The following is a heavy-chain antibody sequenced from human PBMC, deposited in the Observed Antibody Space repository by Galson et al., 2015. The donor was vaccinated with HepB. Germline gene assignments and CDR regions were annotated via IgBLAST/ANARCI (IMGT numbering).Heavy chain of an antibody. J-gene: IGHJ5*02. V-gene: IGHV3-21*04. Sequence: SLRLSCAASGFSFSNHSMNWVRQAPGKGLEWVSSISSDSVYIYYADSVKGRFTISWDNGKNSLYLQVNRLRAEDTAVYYCARASLGWFDPWGQGTLLTVSS. CDR2: ISSDSVYI. CDR3: ARASLGWFDP. CDR1: GFSFSNHS.